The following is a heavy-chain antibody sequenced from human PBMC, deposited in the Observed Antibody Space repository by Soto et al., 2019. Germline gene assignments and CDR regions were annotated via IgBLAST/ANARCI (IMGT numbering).Heavy chain of an antibody. CDR1: GGSSSSTTYY. V-gene: IGHV4-39*01. D-gene: IGHD3-22*01. CDR3: AGQSYESRGYFDAY. Sequence: QLLLQESGPGLVKPSETLSLTCTVSGGSSSSTTYYWGWIRQSPGKGLEWIGNIYSGGNTYYNPFPESRVTISVDTSKSHLSLQLISVTAADTAVYYCAGQSYESRGYFDAYWGQGTLVTVSS. CDR2: IYSGGNT. J-gene: IGHJ4*02.